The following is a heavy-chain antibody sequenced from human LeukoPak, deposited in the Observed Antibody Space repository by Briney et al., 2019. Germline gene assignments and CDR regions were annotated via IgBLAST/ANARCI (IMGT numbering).Heavy chain of an antibody. V-gene: IGHV3-43*02. Sequence: PGGSLRLSWAASGXIFDDYAMHWVRQAPGKGLEWVSLISGDGGSTYYADSVKGRFTISRDNAKNSLYLQMNSLRAEDTAVYYCAKVMHSGSPGAFDIWGQGTMVTVSS. J-gene: IGHJ3*02. D-gene: IGHD1-26*01. CDR2: ISGDGGST. CDR1: GXIFDDYA. CDR3: AKVMHSGSPGAFDI.